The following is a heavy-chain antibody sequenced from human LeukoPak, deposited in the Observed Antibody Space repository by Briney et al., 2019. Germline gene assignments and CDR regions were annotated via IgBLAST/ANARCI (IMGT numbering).Heavy chain of an antibody. V-gene: IGHV3-23*01. CDR3: AKPPSPSSGWHFDY. D-gene: IGHD6-19*01. CDR2: ISGSGGST. J-gene: IGHJ4*02. Sequence: GGSLRLSCAASGFTLSNYAMSWVRQAPGKGLEWVSAISGSGGSTYYADSVKGRFTISRDNSKNTLYLQMNSLRAEDTAVYYCAKPPSPSSGWHFDYWGQGTLVTVSS. CDR1: GFTLSNYA.